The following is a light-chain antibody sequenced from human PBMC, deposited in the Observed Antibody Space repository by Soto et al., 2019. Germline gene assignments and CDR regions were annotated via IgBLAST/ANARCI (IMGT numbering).Light chain of an antibody. Sequence: EMVLTQSPDTLSLSPGERATLSCRASQSVSSNYLAWYQQKPGQAPRLLIYGASTRATGIPDRFGGSGSGTDFTLTISRLEPEDFAVYYCQQYSFLPRTFGQGTKVDIK. CDR2: GAS. CDR3: QQYSFLPRT. CDR1: QSVSSNY. V-gene: IGKV3-20*01. J-gene: IGKJ1*01.